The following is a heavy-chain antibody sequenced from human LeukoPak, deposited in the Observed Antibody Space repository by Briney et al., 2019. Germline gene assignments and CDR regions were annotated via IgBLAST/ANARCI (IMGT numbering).Heavy chain of an antibody. CDR2: IIASLGTA. J-gene: IGHJ5*02. Sequence: ASEKVSCKASVGTFSSYAISWVRQAPGQGLEWMGVIIASLGTAIYTQKFHARVTMTADESTRTAYMELSSLRSEDTAVYYCARGPGIAAAGTADWFDPWGQGTLVTVSS. CDR1: VGTFSSYA. CDR3: ARGPGIAAAGTADWFDP. D-gene: IGHD6-13*01. V-gene: IGHV1-69*13.